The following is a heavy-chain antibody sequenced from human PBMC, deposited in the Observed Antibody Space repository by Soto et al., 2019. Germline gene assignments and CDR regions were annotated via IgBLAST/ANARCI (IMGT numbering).Heavy chain of an antibody. V-gene: IGHV1-18*01. CDR2: ISAYTGNT. CDR3: ARVPSRGNNWFDP. Sequence: QVQLVQSGAEVKKPGASVKVSCKASGYTFTDYGINWVRQAPGQGLEWMGWISAYTGNTNCAQKFQVRVTMTTDTSTSTAYMELRSLRSDDTAVYYCARVPSRGNNWFDPWGQGTLVTLSS. CDR1: GYTFTDYG. D-gene: IGHD3-16*01. J-gene: IGHJ5*02.